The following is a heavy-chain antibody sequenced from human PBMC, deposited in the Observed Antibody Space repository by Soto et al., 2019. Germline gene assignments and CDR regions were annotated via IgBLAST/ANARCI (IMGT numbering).Heavy chain of an antibody. CDR1: GFSFSRYA. D-gene: IGHD6-19*01. V-gene: IGHV3-23*01. J-gene: IGHJ4*02. CDR2: FDGSVGHT. Sequence: PVGSLRLFCGASGFSFSRYAVSWVRQAPGKGLEWVSVFDGSVGHTYYTNSVKGRFTISNDNSKNTLFLQMNSLKAEDTAVYFCAKHLQSDSGWPLHYWGQGTLVTVSS. CDR3: AKHLQSDSGWPLHY.